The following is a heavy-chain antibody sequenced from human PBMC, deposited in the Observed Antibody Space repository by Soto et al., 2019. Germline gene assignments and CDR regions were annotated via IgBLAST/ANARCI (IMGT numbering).Heavy chain of an antibody. J-gene: IGHJ3*02. Sequence: QVQLQQWGAGLLKPSETLSLTCAVYGGFVTSGSYYWSWIRQPPGKGLEWIGEMSHSGGTHFNPFLKRRVTISVDTSKNQFTLKMSSVTAADTALYYCARVERGTATTVVDAFDIWGPGTMVTVSS. CDR1: GGFVTSGSYY. CDR3: ARVERGTATTVVDAFDI. V-gene: IGHV4-34*01. CDR2: MSHSGGT. D-gene: IGHD1-1*01.